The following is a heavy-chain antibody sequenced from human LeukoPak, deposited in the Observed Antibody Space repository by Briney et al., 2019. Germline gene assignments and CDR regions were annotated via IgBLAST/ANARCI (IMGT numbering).Heavy chain of an antibody. CDR2: VRYEESAT. V-gene: IGHV3-30*02. Sequence: GGSLRLSCAASGFNFSIYGMHWVRQAPGKGLEWVTFVRYEESATVYADSVQGRFAISRDNSKNTVYLQMNSLRVEDTALYFCVKDQGECPGSRCYLRFLEYWGQGTLVIVSS. CDR1: GFNFSIYG. D-gene: IGHD3-3*01. J-gene: IGHJ4*02. CDR3: VKDQGECPGSRCYLRFLEY.